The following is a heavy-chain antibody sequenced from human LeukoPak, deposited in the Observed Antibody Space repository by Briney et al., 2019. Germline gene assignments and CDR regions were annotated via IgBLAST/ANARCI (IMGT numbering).Heavy chain of an antibody. CDR2: FYADGST. J-gene: IGHJ4*02. CDR1: GFTVSADS. V-gene: IGHV3-53*01. CDR3: ARSARSGYISPFDY. D-gene: IGHD3-3*01. Sequence: GGSLRLSCGASGFTVSADSMSGVRPAPGKGLEWVSVFYADGSTYYADSVKGRFTVSRDNSKNSLYLQLNSLRAEDTAVYYCARSARSGYISPFDYWGQGTLVTVSS.